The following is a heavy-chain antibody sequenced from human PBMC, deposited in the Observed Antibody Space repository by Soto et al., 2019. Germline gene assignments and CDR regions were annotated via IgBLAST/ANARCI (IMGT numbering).Heavy chain of an antibody. CDR2: FDPEDGET. D-gene: IGHD3-22*01. J-gene: IGHJ4*02. CDR1: GYTLTELS. Sequence: ASVKVSCKVSGYTLTELSMHWVRQAPGKGLEWMGGFDPEDGETIYAQKFQGRVTMTEDTSTDTAYMELSSLRSEDTAVYYCATDSGNFDSSGYFDYWGQGTLVTVSS. CDR3: ATDSGNFDSSGYFDY. V-gene: IGHV1-24*01.